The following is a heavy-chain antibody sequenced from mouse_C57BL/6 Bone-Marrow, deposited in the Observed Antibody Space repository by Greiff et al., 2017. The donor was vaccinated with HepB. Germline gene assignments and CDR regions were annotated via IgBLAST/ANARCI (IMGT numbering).Heavy chain of an antibody. Sequence: QVQLQQPGAELVKPGASVKLSCKASGYTFTSYWMQWVKQRPGQGLEWIGEIDPSDSYTNYNQKFKGKATLTVDTSSSTAYMQLSSLTSEDSAVYYCARGVLDRYFDVWGTGTTVTVSS. J-gene: IGHJ1*03. CDR1: GYTFTSYW. CDR3: ARGVLDRYFDV. D-gene: IGHD5-1*01. V-gene: IGHV1-50*01. CDR2: IDPSDSYT.